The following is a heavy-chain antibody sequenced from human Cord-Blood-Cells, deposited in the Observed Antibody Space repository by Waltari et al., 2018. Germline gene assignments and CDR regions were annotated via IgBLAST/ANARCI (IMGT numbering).Heavy chain of an antibody. J-gene: IGHJ6*02. Sequence: QVQLVQSGAEVKKPGASVKVSCKASGYTFTSYYMHWLRQAPGQGLECMGIINPSGGSTIYAQXFQXXXXRTXYXXXXXXXXXXXXLRSDDTAVYYCARAFYDFWIGYYDYYYGMDVWGQGTTVTVSS. V-gene: IGHV1-46*01. CDR3: ARAFYDFWIGYYDYYYGMDV. CDR2: INPSGGST. CDR1: GYTFTSYY. D-gene: IGHD3-3*01.